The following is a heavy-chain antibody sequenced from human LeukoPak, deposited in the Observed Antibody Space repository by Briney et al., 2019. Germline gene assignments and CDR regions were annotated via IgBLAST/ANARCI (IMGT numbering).Heavy chain of an antibody. CDR1: GGSFSDYF. CDR3: ARSLGHYYDDTAYWDAFAL. J-gene: IGHJ3*01. V-gene: IGHV4-34*01. D-gene: IGHD3-22*01. Sequence: PSETLSLTCAVYGGSFSDYFWSWIRQPPGKGLEWIGEINHSGSTNYNPSLTSRVTISVDTSKNQFSLNVISVTAADTAIYYCARSLGHYYDDTAYWDAFALWGQGTMVTVSS. CDR2: INHSGST.